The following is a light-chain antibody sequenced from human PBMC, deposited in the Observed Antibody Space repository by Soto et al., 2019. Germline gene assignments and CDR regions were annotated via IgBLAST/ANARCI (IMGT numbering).Light chain of an antibody. Sequence: QSALTQPASVSGSPGQSITISCTGTSSDIGSYNYVSWYQQNPGKAPKLIIFDVSNRPSGVSNRFSGSKSGKTASLTISGLQAEDEADYYCSSYTSSSTRVFGGGTKLTVL. J-gene: IGLJ3*02. CDR1: SSDIGSYNY. V-gene: IGLV2-14*01. CDR2: DVS. CDR3: SSYTSSSTRV.